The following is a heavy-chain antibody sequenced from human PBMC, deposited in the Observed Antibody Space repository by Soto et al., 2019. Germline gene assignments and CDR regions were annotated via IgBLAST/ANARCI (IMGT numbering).Heavy chain of an antibody. CDR1: GFTFSSYW. Sequence: EVQLVESGGGLVQPGGSLRLSCAASGFTFSSYWMHWVRQNPGKGLVWVSRVNGDGSRTSYADSVKGRFTISRDNAKNTLYLQMNSLRADDTDVYYCARVGYGDYHFDYWGQGALVTVSS. D-gene: IGHD4-17*01. J-gene: IGHJ4*02. V-gene: IGHV3-74*01. CDR3: ARVGYGDYHFDY. CDR2: VNGDGSRT.